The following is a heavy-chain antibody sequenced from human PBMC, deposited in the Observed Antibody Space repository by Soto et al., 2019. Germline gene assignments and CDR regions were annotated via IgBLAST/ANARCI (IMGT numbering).Heavy chain of an antibody. V-gene: IGHV4-39*07. CDR1: GDSISSSSNH. D-gene: IGHD6-13*01. J-gene: IGHJ6*02. CDR2: IYYSENT. CDR3: ARAPGSSSWRKEYYYYGMDV. Sequence: SETLSLTCTVSGDSISSSSNHWGWIRQPPGKGLEWIGNIYYSENTYYNPSLKSRVTISVDTSKNQFSLKLSSVTAADTAVYYCARAPGSSSWRKEYYYYGMDVWGQGTTVTVSS.